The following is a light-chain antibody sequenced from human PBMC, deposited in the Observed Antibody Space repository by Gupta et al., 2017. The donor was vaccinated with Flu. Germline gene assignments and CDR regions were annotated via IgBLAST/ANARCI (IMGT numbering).Light chain of an antibody. J-gene: IGKJ4*01. V-gene: IGKV1-8*01. CDR2: AAS. Sequence: AIRITQSPSSLSAPTGDRVTITCRASQGISSYLAWYQQKPGKAPKLLIYAASTLQSGVPSRFSGSGSGTDFTLTISCRQSEDFATYYCQQYDSYPPLTFGGGTKVEIK. CDR3: QQYDSYPPLT. CDR1: QGISSY.